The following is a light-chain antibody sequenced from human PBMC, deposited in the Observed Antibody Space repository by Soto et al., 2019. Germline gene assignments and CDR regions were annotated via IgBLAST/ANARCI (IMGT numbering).Light chain of an antibody. J-gene: IGKJ4*01. Sequence: DIQMTQSPSSLSASAGDRVNITCQANQDISNHLNWYQQKAGKAPKGLIYDASNLETGVPSRFSGSGSGTQFTLTISSLQPEDIATYYCQQYDELRHTFGGGTKVEI. CDR3: QQYDELRHT. CDR2: DAS. V-gene: IGKV1-33*01. CDR1: QDISNH.